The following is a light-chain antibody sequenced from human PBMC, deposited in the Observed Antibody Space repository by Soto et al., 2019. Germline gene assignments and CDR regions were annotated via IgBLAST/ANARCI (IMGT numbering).Light chain of an antibody. J-gene: IGKJ3*01. V-gene: IGKV3-20*01. CDR1: QNISTNY. Sequence: EIVLTQSPGTLSLSPGDRATLSCRAGQNISTNYLAWYQQKPGQPPRLLIYDASSRATGVPDRFSGGGSGTDFTLTVNRVEPEDFAMYYCQQYDTSSFTFGHGTKVDIK. CDR2: DAS. CDR3: QQYDTSSFT.